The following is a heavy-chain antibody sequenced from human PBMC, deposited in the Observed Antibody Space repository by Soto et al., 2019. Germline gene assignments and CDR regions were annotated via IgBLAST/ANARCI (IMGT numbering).Heavy chain of an antibody. V-gene: IGHV4-59*01. CDR3: ARIYSSSPGGYYYYGMDV. CDR2: IYYSGST. J-gene: IGHJ6*02. D-gene: IGHD6-6*01. CDR1: GGSISSYY. Sequence: SETLSLTCTVSGGSISSYYCSWIRQPPGKGLEWIGYIYYSGSTNYNPSLKSRVTISVDTSKNQFSLKLSSVTAADTAVYYCARIYSSSPGGYYYYGMDVWGQGTTVTVSS.